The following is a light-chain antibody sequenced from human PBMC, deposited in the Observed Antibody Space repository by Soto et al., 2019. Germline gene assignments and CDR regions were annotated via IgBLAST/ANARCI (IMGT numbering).Light chain of an antibody. CDR1: SSSIGSNT. CDR2: SNN. Sequence: QSVLTQPPSASGTPGQRVTISSSGSSSSIGSNTVNWYQQFPGTAPKLLIYSNNQRPSGVPDRFSGSKSGTSASLAISGLQSEDEADYYCAAWDDSLNGYVFGTGTKVTVL. V-gene: IGLV1-44*01. J-gene: IGLJ1*01. CDR3: AAWDDSLNGYV.